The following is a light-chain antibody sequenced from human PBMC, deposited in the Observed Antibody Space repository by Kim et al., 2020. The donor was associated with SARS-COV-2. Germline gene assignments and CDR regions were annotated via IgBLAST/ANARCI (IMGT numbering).Light chain of an antibody. V-gene: IGKV1-16*02. CDR3: QQYNIYPFT. CDR1: QDINNY. Sequence: DIQMTQSPSSLSASVGDRVTITCRASQDINNYLAWFKQNPGKAPKSLIYAASSLHSGVPSKFSGSGSGTDFTLTISSLQPEDFGTYYCQQYNIYPFTFGQGTKLEIK. J-gene: IGKJ2*01. CDR2: AAS.